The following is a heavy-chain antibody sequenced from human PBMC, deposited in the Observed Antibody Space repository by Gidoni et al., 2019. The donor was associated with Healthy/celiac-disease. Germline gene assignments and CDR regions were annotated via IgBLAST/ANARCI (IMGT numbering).Heavy chain of an antibody. V-gene: IGHV3-48*02. CDR2: ISSSSSTI. Sequence: EVQLVESGGGLVQPGGSLRLSCAASGFTFSSYSMNWVRQAPGKGLEWVSYISSSSSTIYYADSVKGRFTTSRDNAKNSLYLQMNSLRDEDTAVYYCARDPGPHYDFWSGYYGYNWFDPWGQGTLVTVSS. CDR3: ARDPGPHYDFWSGYYGYNWFDP. CDR1: GFTFSSYS. J-gene: IGHJ5*02. D-gene: IGHD3-3*01.